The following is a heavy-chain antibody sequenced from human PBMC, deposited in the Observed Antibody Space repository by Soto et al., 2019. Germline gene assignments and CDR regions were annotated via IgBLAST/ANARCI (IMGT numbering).Heavy chain of an antibody. Sequence: QVQLVESGGGVVQPGRSLRLSCAASGFTFSSYDMHWVRQAPGKGLEWVAVISYDGSNKYYADSVKGRFTISRDNAKNTLYLQMNSLRAEDTAVYYCGKESPIVFWSGYYSFDPWGQGTLVTVST. CDR1: GFTFSSYD. D-gene: IGHD3-3*01. CDR2: ISYDGSNK. J-gene: IGHJ5*02. V-gene: IGHV3-30*18. CDR3: GKESPIVFWSGYYSFDP.